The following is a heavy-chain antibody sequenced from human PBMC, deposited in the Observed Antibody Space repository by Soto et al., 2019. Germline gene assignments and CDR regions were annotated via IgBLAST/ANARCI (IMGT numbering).Heavy chain of an antibody. CDR3: ARGTDYDSSGYYLSYYYYGMDV. CDR2: MNPNSGST. CDR1: GYTFTSYD. J-gene: IGHJ6*02. V-gene: IGHV1-8*01. Sequence: ASVKVSCKASGYTFTSYDINWVRQATGQGLEWMGIMNPNSGSTGYAQKLQGRVTMTRNTSTSTVYMELSSLRSEDTAVYYCARGTDYDSSGYYLSYYYYGMDVWGQGTTVTVSS. D-gene: IGHD3-22*01.